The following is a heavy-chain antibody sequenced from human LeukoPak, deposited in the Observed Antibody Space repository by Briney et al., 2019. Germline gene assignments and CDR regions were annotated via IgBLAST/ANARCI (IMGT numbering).Heavy chain of an antibody. CDR1: GGSISSGSYY. CDR3: ARGGYYGSGNDFRFDP. CDR2: FHTSGTT. D-gene: IGHD3-10*01. V-gene: IGHV4-61*02. Sequence: SQTLSLTCTVSGGSISSGSYYWNWIRQPAGKGLEWIGRFHTSGTTYYNPSLKSRVTISVDTPNNQFSLKLSSVTAADTAIYYCARGGYYGSGNDFRFDPWGQGTLVTVSS. J-gene: IGHJ5*02.